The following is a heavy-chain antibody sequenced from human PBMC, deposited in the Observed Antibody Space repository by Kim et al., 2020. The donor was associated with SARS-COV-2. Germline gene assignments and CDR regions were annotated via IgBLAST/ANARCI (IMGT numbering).Heavy chain of an antibody. CDR3: ARDCPTWGITGTRGGCYYYGMDV. Sequence: SVKVSCKASGGTFSSYAISWVRQAPGQGLEWMGGIIPIFGTANYAQKFQGRVTITADESTSTAYMELSSLRSEDTAVYYCARDCPTWGITGTRGGCYYYGMDVWGQGTTVTVSS. D-gene: IGHD1-20*01. CDR2: IIPIFGTA. J-gene: IGHJ6*02. CDR1: GGTFSSYA. V-gene: IGHV1-69*13.